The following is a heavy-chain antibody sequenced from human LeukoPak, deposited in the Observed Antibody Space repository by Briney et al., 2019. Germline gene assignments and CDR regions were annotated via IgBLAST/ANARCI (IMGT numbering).Heavy chain of an antibody. CDR3: ARDSPGGYYYGMDV. CDR1: GFTFSSYW. V-gene: IGHV3-53*01. D-gene: IGHD3-10*01. Sequence: PGGSLRLSCAASGFTFSSYWMSWVRQAPGKGLEWVSVIYSGGSTYYADSVKGRFTISRDNSKNTLYLQMNSLRAEDTAVYYCARDSPGGYYYGMDVWGQGTTVTVSS. CDR2: IYSGGST. J-gene: IGHJ6*02.